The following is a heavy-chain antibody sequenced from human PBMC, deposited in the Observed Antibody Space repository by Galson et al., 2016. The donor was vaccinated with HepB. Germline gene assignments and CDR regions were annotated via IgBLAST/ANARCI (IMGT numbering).Heavy chain of an antibody. J-gene: IGHJ4*02. CDR1: GGSISDDIW. CDR3: ATVRAGCSASSCYFDR. Sequence: SETLSLTCAVSGGSISDDIWWTWLRQPPGKGLEWIGEMYHSGSTNYSPSPKSRVSISLDESRNQFSLMMTSVTAADTAVYYCATVRAGCSASSCYFDRWGQGTLVTVSS. V-gene: IGHV4-4*02. CDR2: MYHSGST. D-gene: IGHD2-15*01.